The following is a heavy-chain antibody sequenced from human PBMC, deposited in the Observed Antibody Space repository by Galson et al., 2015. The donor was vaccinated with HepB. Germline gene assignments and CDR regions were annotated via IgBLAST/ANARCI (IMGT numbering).Heavy chain of an antibody. CDR3: AKVFPEKTDGWYRQALYYFDS. D-gene: IGHD6-19*01. CDR1: GFIFSYYA. J-gene: IGHJ4*02. Sequence: SLRLSCAASGFIFSYYAMSWVRQAPGKGLEWVSAIPPSGDNTFSADSMKGRFTISRDNSRNTLFLHMNSLRADDTAIYFCAKVFPEKTDGWYRQALYYFDSWGQGTRVTVSS. V-gene: IGHV3-23*01. CDR2: IPPSGDNT.